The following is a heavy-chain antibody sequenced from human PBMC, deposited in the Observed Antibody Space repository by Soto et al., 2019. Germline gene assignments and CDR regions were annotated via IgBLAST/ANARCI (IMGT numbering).Heavy chain of an antibody. J-gene: IGHJ4*02. D-gene: IGHD3-10*01. CDR3: AKDPSSGRFGEYPSFDY. Sequence: SLRLSCAASGFTFYDYAIHFVRQSPLKGLEWVSGISWNSGSIGYADSVKGRFTISRDNAKNSLYLQMNSLRAEDTALYYCAKDPSSGRFGEYPSFDYWGQGTLVTVSS. CDR1: GFTFYDYA. V-gene: IGHV3-9*01. CDR2: ISWNSGSI.